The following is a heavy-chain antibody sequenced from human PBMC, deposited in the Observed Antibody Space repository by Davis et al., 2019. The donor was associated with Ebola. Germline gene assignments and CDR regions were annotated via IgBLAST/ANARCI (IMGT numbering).Heavy chain of an antibody. D-gene: IGHD6-13*01. CDR1: GGSISSGGYY. Sequence: SETLSLTCTVSGGSISSGGYYWSWIRQHPGKGLEWIGYIYYSGSTYYNPSLKSRGTISVDTSKNQFSLKLSSVTAADTAVYYCARGTQLYSSSWYWFDPWGQGTLVTVSS. CDR3: ARGTQLYSSSWYWFDP. CDR2: IYYSGST. J-gene: IGHJ5*02. V-gene: IGHV4-31*03.